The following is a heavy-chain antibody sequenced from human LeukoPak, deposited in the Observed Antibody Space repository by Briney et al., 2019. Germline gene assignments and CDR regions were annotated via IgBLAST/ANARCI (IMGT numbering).Heavy chain of an antibody. Sequence: KPGGSLRLSCAASGFTFSSYSMNWVRQAPGKGLEWVSSISSSSSYIYYADSAKGRFTISRDNAKNSLYLQMNSLRAEDTVVYYCARDFRSGRAAAGTLGYWGQGTLVTVSS. CDR2: ISSSSSYI. V-gene: IGHV3-21*01. J-gene: IGHJ4*02. CDR3: ARDFRSGRAAAGTLGY. CDR1: GFTFSSYS. D-gene: IGHD6-13*01.